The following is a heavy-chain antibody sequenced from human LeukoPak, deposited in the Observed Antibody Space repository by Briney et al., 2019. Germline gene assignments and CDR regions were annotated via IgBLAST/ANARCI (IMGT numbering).Heavy chain of an antibody. Sequence: GGSLRLSCAASGFTFSSYGMHWVRQAPGKGLEWVAVISYDGSNKYYADSVKGRFTIFRDNSKNTLYLQMNSLRAEDTAVYYCAKDGGWSFDYWGQGTLVTVSS. CDR2: ISYDGSNK. J-gene: IGHJ4*02. D-gene: IGHD6-19*01. CDR1: GFTFSSYG. V-gene: IGHV3-30*18. CDR3: AKDGGWSFDY.